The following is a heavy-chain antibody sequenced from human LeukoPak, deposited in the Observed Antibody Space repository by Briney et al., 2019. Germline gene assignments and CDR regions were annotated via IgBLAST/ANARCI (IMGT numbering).Heavy chain of an antibody. CDR1: GGSFSGYY. CDR2: INHSGST. D-gene: IGHD3-22*01. Sequence: SETLSLTCAVYGGSFSGYYWSWIRQPPGKGLEWIGEINHSGSTNYNPSLKSRVTISVDTSKNQFSLKLSSVTAADTAVYYCARGGPEIVVVITTQLGYWGQGTLVTVSS. CDR3: ARGGPEIVVVITTQLGY. V-gene: IGHV4-34*01. J-gene: IGHJ4*02.